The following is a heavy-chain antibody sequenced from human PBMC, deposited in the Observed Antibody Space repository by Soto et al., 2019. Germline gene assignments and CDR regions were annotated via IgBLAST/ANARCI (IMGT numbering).Heavy chain of an antibody. J-gene: IGHJ6*02. CDR3: ARGHSSSWLYGMDV. Sequence: QVQLVQSGAEVKKPGASMKVSCKASGYTFTNYDINWVRQATGQGLESMGWMNPNSGNTGYAQKFQGRVTMNRNTSISTAYMELSSLRSEDTAVYYCARGHSSSWLYGMDVWGQGTTVTVSS. CDR2: MNPNSGNT. D-gene: IGHD6-13*01. CDR1: GYTFTNYD. V-gene: IGHV1-8*01.